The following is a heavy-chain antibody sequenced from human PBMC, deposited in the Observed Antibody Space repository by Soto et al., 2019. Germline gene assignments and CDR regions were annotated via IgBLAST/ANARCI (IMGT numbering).Heavy chain of an antibody. V-gene: IGHV3-21*01. Sequence: LRLSCVASGFDFSGYSMNWVRQASGKGLEWVSSIGTSDGYVYYADSVKGRFTISRDNAQNSLYLQMNSLRVEDTAVYYCARFEYSSSWFVDYWGQGTPVTVSS. D-gene: IGHD6-13*01. CDR3: ARFEYSSSWFVDY. CDR1: GFDFSGYS. CDR2: IGTSDGYV. J-gene: IGHJ4*02.